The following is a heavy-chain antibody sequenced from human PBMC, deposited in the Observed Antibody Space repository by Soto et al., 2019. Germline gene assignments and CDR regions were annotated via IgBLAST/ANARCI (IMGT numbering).Heavy chain of an antibody. CDR1: GGSISSGDYY. CDR2: IYYSGST. D-gene: IGHD2-15*01. Sequence: SETLSLTCTVSGGSISSGDYYWSWIRQPPGKGLEWIGYIYYSGSTYYNPSLKSRVTISVDTSKNQFSLKLSSVTAADTAVYYCARAAVVAGTNWFDPWGQGTLVTVS. CDR3: ARAAVVAGTNWFDP. V-gene: IGHV4-30-4*01. J-gene: IGHJ5*02.